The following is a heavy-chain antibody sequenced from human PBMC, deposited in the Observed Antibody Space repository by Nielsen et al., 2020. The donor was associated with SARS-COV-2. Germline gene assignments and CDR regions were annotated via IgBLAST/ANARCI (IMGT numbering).Heavy chain of an antibody. CDR1: GGSISSGGYS. D-gene: IGHD3-10*01. CDR3: ARAVVRGVIITLNAFDI. CDR2: IYHSGST. Sequence: SETLSLTCAVSGGSISSGGYSWSWIRQPPGKGLEWIGYIYHSGSTYYNPSLKSRVTISVDRSKNQFSLKLSSVTAADTAVYYCARAVVRGVIITLNAFDIWGQGTMVTVSS. V-gene: IGHV4-30-2*01. J-gene: IGHJ3*02.